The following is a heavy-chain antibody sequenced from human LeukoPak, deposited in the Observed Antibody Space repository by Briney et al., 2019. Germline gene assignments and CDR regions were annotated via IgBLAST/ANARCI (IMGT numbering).Heavy chain of an antibody. J-gene: IGHJ6*02. CDR3: ARQIIAAGKNYYGMDV. D-gene: IGHD6-13*01. Sequence: SGTLSLTCAVSGGSISSSNWWSWVRQPPGKGLEWIGEIYHSGSTNYNPSLKSRVTMSVDTSNNQFSLNLSSVTAADTAVYYCARQIIAAGKNYYGMDVWGQGTTVTVSS. V-gene: IGHV4-4*02. CDR2: IYHSGST. CDR1: GGSISSSNW.